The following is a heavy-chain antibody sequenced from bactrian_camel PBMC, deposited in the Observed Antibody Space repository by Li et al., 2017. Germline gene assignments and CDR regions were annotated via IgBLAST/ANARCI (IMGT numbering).Heavy chain of an antibody. CDR1: GTTYSSYC. J-gene: IGHJ6*01. Sequence: HVQLVESGGGSVQAGGSLRLSCAASGTTYSSYCMAWLRQVPGKAREGVAVIDSRGSADHADSVKGRFTISKESGKNTLYLQMNNLKPEDTATYICAATPQGWDWSHGSFGPGTQVTVS. CDR3: AATPQGWDWSHGS. V-gene: IGHV3S9*01. CDR2: IDSRGSA. D-gene: IGHD3*01.